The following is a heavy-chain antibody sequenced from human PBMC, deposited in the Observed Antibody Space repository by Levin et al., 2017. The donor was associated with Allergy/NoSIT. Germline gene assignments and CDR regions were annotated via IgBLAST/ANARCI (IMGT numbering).Heavy chain of an antibody. CDR1: GFTFSGHN. D-gene: IGHD2-21*01. CDR2: ISDTSATR. CDR3: VRKGKADCGAPPHWFDS. Sequence: GESLKISCAASGFTFSGHNMNWVRQAPGKGLEGVSYISDTSATRYYTDSVKGRFIVSRDNTKNSLYLQMHSLRGEDAGIYYCVRKGKADCGAPPHWFDSWGQGTLVTVSS. J-gene: IGHJ5*01. V-gene: IGHV3-48*04.